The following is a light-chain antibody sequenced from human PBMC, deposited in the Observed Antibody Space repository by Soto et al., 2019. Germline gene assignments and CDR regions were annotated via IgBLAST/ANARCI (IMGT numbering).Light chain of an antibody. CDR1: QSINNW. Sequence: DIQMTQFPSTLSASFGDRVTITCGASQSINNWLAWYQQKPGEAPKLLIFDAFSLESGVPFRFGGSGFGTEFTLTISSLQTDDSATYYCQQYKTYSLTFGGGTKVDIK. CDR2: DAF. J-gene: IGKJ4*01. V-gene: IGKV1-5*01. CDR3: QQYKTYSLT.